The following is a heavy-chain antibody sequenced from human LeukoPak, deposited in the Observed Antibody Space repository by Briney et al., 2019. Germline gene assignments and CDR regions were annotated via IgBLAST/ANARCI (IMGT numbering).Heavy chain of an antibody. Sequence: ASVKVSCKASGGTFSSYAISWVRQAPGQGLEWMGGIIPIFGTANYAQKFQGRVTITADESTSTAYMELSSLRSEDTAVYYCARDYYDSSGYGYDASDIWGQGTMVTVSS. J-gene: IGHJ3*02. CDR3: ARDYYDSSGYGYDASDI. CDR2: IIPIFGTA. CDR1: GGTFSSYA. D-gene: IGHD3-22*01. V-gene: IGHV1-69*01.